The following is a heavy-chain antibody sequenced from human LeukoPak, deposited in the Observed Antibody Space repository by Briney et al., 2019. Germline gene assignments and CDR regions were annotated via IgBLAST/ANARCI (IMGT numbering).Heavy chain of an antibody. D-gene: IGHD3-22*01. V-gene: IGHV4-30-4*01. J-gene: IGHJ6*02. CDR3: ARERDSSGYYYYYYYGMDV. CDR1: GGSISSGDYY. Sequence: PLQTLSLTCTVSGGSISSGDYYWSWIRQPPGKGLEWIGYIYYSGSTYYNPSLKSRVTISVDTSRNQFSLKLSSVTAADTAVYYCARERDSSGYYYYYYYGMDVWGQGTTVTVSS. CDR2: IYYSGST.